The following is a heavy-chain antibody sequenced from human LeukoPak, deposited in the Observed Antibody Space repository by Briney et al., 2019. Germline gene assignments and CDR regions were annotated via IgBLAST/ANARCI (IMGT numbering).Heavy chain of an antibody. J-gene: IGHJ4*02. CDR1: GFTFDYSA. CDR3: VKGGFTYYDD. Sequence: GGSLRLSCAASGFTFDYSAMTWVRQAPEKGLEWVSTINTGDITFYANSVKGRFTISRDNSKNALFLQMNSLRAEDTAIYYCVKGGFTYYDDWGQGTLSPSPQ. V-gene: IGHV3-23*01. CDR2: INTGDIT. D-gene: IGHD3-22*01.